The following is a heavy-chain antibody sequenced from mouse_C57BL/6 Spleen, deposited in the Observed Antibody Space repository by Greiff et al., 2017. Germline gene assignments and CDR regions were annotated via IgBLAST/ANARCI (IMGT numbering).Heavy chain of an antibody. CDR1: GYTFTDYN. J-gene: IGHJ4*01. CDR3: ARGDYGSSYAMDY. Sequence: EVQLQQSGPELVKPGASVKMSCKASGYTFTDYNMHWVKQSHGKSLEWIGYINPNNGGTSYNEKFKGKATLTVNKSSSTAYMELRSLTSEDSAVYYCARGDYGSSYAMDYWGQGTSVTVSS. CDR2: INPNNGGT. D-gene: IGHD1-1*01. V-gene: IGHV1-22*01.